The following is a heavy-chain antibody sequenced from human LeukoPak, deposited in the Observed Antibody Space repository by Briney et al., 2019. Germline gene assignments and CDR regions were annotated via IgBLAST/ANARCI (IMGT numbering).Heavy chain of an antibody. J-gene: IGHJ4*02. CDR2: IFYDGSKE. D-gene: IGHD3-16*01. CDR3: ARDQALYFSYGDY. CDR1: GFTFSSYG. V-gene: IGHV3-33*01. Sequence: GGSLRLSCAASGFTFSSYGMHWVRQAPGKGLEWLAAIFYDGSKEHYANTVKGRFTISRDNSKNTLYLQVNSLTADDTAVYYCARDQALYFSYGDYWGQGTLVTVSS.